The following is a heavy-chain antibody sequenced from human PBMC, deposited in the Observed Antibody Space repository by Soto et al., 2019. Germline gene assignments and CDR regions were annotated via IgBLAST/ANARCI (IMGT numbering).Heavy chain of an antibody. CDR3: ARAPQGIAVAGTSDY. D-gene: IGHD6-19*01. V-gene: IGHV1-18*01. Sequence: GASVKVSCKASGYTFTSYGISWVRQAPGQGLEWMGWISAYNGNTNYAQKLQGRVTMTTDTSTSTAYMELRSLRSDDTAVYYCARAPQGIAVAGTSDYWGQGTLVTVYS. CDR2: ISAYNGNT. J-gene: IGHJ4*02. CDR1: GYTFTSYG.